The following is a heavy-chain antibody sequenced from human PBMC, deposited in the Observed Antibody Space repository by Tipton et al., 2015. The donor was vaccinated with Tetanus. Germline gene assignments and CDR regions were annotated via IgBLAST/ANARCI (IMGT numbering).Heavy chain of an antibody. CDR3: ARDFFELRSPFFGMDV. Sequence: SLRLSCAASGFTVRSNYMSWVRQAPGKGLEWVAVLWYDGVNQFYADSVKGRFTISRDNSKNMVFLQMNSLRVEDTATYYCARDFFELRSPFFGMDVWGRGTTVTVSS. V-gene: IGHV3-33*08. J-gene: IGHJ6*02. D-gene: IGHD1-7*01. CDR1: GFTVRSNY. CDR2: LWYDGVNQ.